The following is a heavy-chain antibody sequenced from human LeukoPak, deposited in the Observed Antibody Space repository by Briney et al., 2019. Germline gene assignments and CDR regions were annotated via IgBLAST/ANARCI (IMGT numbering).Heavy chain of an antibody. V-gene: IGHV4-39*07. CDR3: ASPRDYDILTGYYPTAEYFQH. Sequence: PSETLSLTCTVSGGSISSSSYYWGWIRQPPGKGLEWIGSIYYSGSTYYNPSLKSRVTISVDTSKNQFSLKLSSVTAADTAVYYCASPRDYDILTGYYPTAEYFQHWGQGTLVTVSS. D-gene: IGHD3-9*01. CDR2: IYYSGST. CDR1: GGSISSSSYY. J-gene: IGHJ1*01.